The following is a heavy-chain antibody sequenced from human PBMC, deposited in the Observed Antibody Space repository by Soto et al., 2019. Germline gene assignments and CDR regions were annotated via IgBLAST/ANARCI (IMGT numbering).Heavy chain of an antibody. D-gene: IGHD5-18*01. J-gene: IGHJ6*02. CDR3: ARASDTAYYGMDV. Sequence: ASVKVSCKASGYTFTSYYMHWVRQAPGQGREWMGRINPSGGSTSYAQKFQGRVTMTRDTSTSTVYMELSSPRSEDTAVYYCARASDTAYYGMDVWGQGTTVTVSS. CDR2: INPSGGST. CDR1: GYTFTSYY. V-gene: IGHV1-46*01.